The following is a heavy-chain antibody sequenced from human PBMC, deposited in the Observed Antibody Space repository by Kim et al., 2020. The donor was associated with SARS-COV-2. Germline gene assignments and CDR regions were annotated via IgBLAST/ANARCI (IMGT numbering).Heavy chain of an antibody. D-gene: IGHD2-21*02. Sequence: GGSLRLSCEASGFTFSDYGMHWVRQAPGKGLEWVAVIVNDGSKKYYGDSVKGRVTISRDNSKNTLYLQVNSLRAEDTATYYCVKDPWTHDFSYYYYLPAWGEETAVTLSS. J-gene: IGHJ6*03. V-gene: IGHV3-30*02. CDR1: GFTFSDYG. CDR3: VKDPWTHDFSYYYYLPA. CDR2: IVNDGSKK.